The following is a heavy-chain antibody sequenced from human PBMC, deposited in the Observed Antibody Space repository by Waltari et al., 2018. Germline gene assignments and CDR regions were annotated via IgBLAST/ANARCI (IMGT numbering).Heavy chain of an antibody. D-gene: IGHD3-3*01. CDR3: AREYDFWSGYHAFDL. CDR2: INSDGPNT. J-gene: IGHJ3*01. V-gene: IGHV3-74*01. Sequence: DVQLVESGGGLVQSGGSLRLTCEAPGFSFSSSWMHWVRLGPEKGPVLISSINSDGPNTNYADSVKGRFTISRDNFADTLFLEMTSLRPDDTAVYYCAREYDFWSGYHAFDLWGQGTKVTVFS. CDR1: GFSFSSSW.